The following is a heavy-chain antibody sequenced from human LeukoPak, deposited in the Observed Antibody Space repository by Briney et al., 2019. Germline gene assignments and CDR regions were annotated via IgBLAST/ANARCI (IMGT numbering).Heavy chain of an antibody. V-gene: IGHV3-48*04. J-gene: IGHJ3*02. CDR1: GFTFSTYS. CDR2: ISDSSTTI. CDR3: ARDGYSGYGFDAFDI. D-gene: IGHD5-12*01. Sequence: PGGSLRLSCAASGFTFSTYSMNWVRQAPGKGLEWVSYISDSSTTIYCADSVKGRFTISRDNAKISLYLQMNSLRAEDTAVYYCARDGYSGYGFDAFDIWGQGTMATVSS.